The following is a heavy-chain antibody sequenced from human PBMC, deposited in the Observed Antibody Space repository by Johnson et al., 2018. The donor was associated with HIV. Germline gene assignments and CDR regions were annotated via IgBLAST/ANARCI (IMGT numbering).Heavy chain of an antibody. CDR3: ARDRGNYYDSSGYYGLGAFDI. CDR1: GFTFSSYA. Sequence: QVQLVESGGGVVQPGRSLRLSCAASGFTFSSYAMHWVRQAPGEGLEWVAVISYDGSNKYYADSVKGRFTISRDNSKNTLYLQMNSLRAEDTAVYYCARDRGNYYDSSGYYGLGAFDIWGQGTMVTVSS. D-gene: IGHD3-22*01. CDR2: ISYDGSNK. V-gene: IGHV3-30-3*01. J-gene: IGHJ3*02.